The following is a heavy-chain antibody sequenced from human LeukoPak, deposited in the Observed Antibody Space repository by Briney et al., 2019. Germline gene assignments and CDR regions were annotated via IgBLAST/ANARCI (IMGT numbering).Heavy chain of an antibody. Sequence: SVKVSCKASGGTFSSYAISWVRQAPGQGLEWMGGIIPIFGTANYAQKFQGRVTITADESTSTAYMELSSLRSEDTAVYHCARSGTYYDFWGGQRTHNSPYYFDYWGQGTLVTVSS. CDR1: GGTFSSYA. V-gene: IGHV1-69*01. D-gene: IGHD3-3*01. J-gene: IGHJ4*02. CDR2: IIPIFGTA. CDR3: ARSGTYYDFWGGQRTHNSPYYFDY.